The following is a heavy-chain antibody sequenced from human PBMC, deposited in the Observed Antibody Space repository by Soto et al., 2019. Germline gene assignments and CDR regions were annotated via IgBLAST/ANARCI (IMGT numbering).Heavy chain of an antibody. V-gene: IGHV1-69*13. Sequence: SVKVSCKASGGTFSSYAITWVRQAPGQGLEWMGGIIPIFGTANYAQKFQGRVTITADESTSTAYMELSSLRSEDTAVYYCAADYYDTSGYYFAYWGQGTLVTGSS. CDR2: IIPIFGTA. D-gene: IGHD3-22*01. CDR3: AADYYDTSGYYFAY. J-gene: IGHJ4*02. CDR1: GGTFSSYA.